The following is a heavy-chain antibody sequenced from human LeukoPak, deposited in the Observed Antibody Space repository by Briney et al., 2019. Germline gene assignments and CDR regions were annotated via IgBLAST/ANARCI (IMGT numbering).Heavy chain of an antibody. Sequence: GESLKISCKGSGYSLTNYWIGWVRQMPGKGLEWMGIIYPGDSDTRYSPSFQGQVTISADKSISTAYLQWSSLKASDTAMYYCATRYYYDSGSYSSFDYWGQGTLVTVSS. CDR1: GYSLTNYW. V-gene: IGHV5-51*01. CDR3: ATRYYYDSGSYSSFDY. CDR2: IYPGDSDT. J-gene: IGHJ4*02. D-gene: IGHD3-10*01.